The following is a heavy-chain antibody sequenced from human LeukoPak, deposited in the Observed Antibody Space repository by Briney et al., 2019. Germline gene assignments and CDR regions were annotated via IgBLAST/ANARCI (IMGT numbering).Heavy chain of an antibody. CDR2: ISSSSSYI. D-gene: IGHD1-1*01. J-gene: IGHJ4*02. Sequence: GGSLRLSCAASGFTFSSYSMNWVRQAPGKGLEWLSSISSSSSYIYYAVSVKGRFTISRDNAKNSLYLQMNSLRAEDTAVYYCARVRLEEGSLDYWGQGTLVSVSS. V-gene: IGHV3-21*01. CDR1: GFTFSSYS. CDR3: ARVRLEEGSLDY.